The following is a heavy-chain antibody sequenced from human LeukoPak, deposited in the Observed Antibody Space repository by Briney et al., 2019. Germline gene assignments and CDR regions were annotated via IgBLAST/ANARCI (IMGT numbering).Heavy chain of an antibody. CDR3: ARVGHSSGGWMGYYYYYGMDV. J-gene: IGHJ6*02. CDR1: GYTFTSYA. Sequence: GASVKVSCKASGYTFTSYAMHWVRQAPGQRLEWMGWINAGNGNTKYSQKFQGRVTITRDTSASTAYMELSSLRSEDTAVYCCARVGHSSGGWMGYYYYYGMDVWGQGPTVTGSS. CDR2: INAGNGNT. V-gene: IGHV1-3*01. D-gene: IGHD6-19*01.